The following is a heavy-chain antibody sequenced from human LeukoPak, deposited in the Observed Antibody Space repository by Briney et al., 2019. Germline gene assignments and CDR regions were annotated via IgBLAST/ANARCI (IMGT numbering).Heavy chain of an antibody. Sequence: ASVTVSCKASGYTFTGYYMHWVRQALGQGLEWMGWINPNSGGTNYAQKFQGRVTMTRDTSISTAYMELSRLRSDDTAVYYCARSEQQLVYYYMDVWGKGTTVTVSS. J-gene: IGHJ6*03. CDR2: INPNSGGT. D-gene: IGHD6-13*01. CDR3: ARSEQQLVYYYMDV. CDR1: GYTFTGYY. V-gene: IGHV1-2*02.